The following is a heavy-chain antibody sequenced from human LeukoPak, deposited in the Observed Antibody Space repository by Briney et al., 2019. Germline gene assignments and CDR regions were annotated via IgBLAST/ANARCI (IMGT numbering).Heavy chain of an antibody. V-gene: IGHV4-31*03. CDR2: IFYSGST. J-gene: IGHJ4*02. D-gene: IGHD3-22*01. CDR3: ARERDYYDSSGYY. CDR1: GGSISSGGYY. Sequence: PSETLSLTCTVSGGSISSGGYYWSWIRQHPGKGLEWIGYIFYSGSTYYNPSLKSRFTISVDTSKNQFSLKLSSVTAADTAVYYCARERDYYDSSGYYWGQGPLVTVSS.